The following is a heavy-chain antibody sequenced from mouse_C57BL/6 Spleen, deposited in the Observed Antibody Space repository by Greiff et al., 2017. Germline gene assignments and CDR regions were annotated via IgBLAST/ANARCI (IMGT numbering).Heavy chain of an antibody. CDR2: FDPSVSYT. V-gene: IGHV1-59*01. CDR1: GYTFTSYW. CDR3: ARWRDSFAY. Sequence: QVPVKQPGAELVRPGTSVMLSCKASGYTFTSYWMHWVKQRPGQGLVWIGVFDPSVSYTNYNQKFKGKATLTVDRSSSTAYMQLSSLTSEDFAVYYWARWRDSFAYWGQGTLVSVCA. J-gene: IGHJ3*01.